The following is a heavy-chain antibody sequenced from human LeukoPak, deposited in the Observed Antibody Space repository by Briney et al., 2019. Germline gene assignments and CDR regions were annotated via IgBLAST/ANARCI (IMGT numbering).Heavy chain of an antibody. J-gene: IGHJ4*02. Sequence: GGSLRLSCAASGFTFSSYGMHWVRQAPGKGLEWVAVIWYDGSNKYYADSVKGRFTISRDNSKNTLYLQMNSLRAEDTAMYYCAKDRGSSTDYFDYWGQGTLVTVSS. D-gene: IGHD3-10*01. V-gene: IGHV3-33*06. CDR1: GFTFSSYG. CDR2: IWYDGSNK. CDR3: AKDRGSSTDYFDY.